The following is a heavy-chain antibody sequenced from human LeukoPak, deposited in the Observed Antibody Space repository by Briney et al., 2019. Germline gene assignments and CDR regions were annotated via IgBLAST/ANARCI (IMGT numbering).Heavy chain of an antibody. D-gene: IGHD2-8*01. J-gene: IGHJ5*02. Sequence: GGTLRLSCAASGFTFSSQGMNWVRQAPGKGLEWVSFISGSGDTTYFADTAKGRFTISRDNSKNTLYLQMNSLRAEDTAVYYCAKLKACTNGVCYTGWFDPWGQGTLVTVSS. CDR2: ISGSGDTT. CDR1: GFTFSSQG. V-gene: IGHV3-23*01. CDR3: AKLKACTNGVCYTGWFDP.